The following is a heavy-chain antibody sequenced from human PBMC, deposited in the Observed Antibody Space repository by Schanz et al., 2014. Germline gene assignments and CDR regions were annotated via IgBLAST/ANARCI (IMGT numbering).Heavy chain of an antibody. Sequence: QAQMMESGGGVDQPGTSLILSCSVSGFSLNTYGIHWFRQTAGKGLEWVAVIWNNGVTKYYADSVRGLFTISRDRFQNTLYLRMSSLTAEDTAVYCCARPRFDYGEVDYWGQGTLVTVSS. CDR1: GFSLNTYG. D-gene: IGHD4-17*01. CDR3: ARPRFDYGEVDY. J-gene: IGHJ4*02. CDR2: IWNNGVTK. V-gene: IGHV3-33*01.